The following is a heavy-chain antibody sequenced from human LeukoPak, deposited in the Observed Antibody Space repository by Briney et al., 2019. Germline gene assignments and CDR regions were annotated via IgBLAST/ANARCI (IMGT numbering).Heavy chain of an antibody. J-gene: IGHJ4*02. CDR1: GYSITTGYY. V-gene: IGHV4-38-2*02. CDR2: MYHNSEAT. CDR3: ARGFH. Sequence: SETLSLTCTVSGYSITTGYYWAWIRQPPGKGPEWIGSMYHNSEATFYSPSLKSRVTISVDTSKNQLSLKLSSVTAADTAVYYCARGFHWGQGTLVTVSS.